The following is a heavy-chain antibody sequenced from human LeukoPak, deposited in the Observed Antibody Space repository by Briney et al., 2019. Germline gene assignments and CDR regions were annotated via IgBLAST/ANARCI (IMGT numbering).Heavy chain of an antibody. CDR3: AKDFYSSGKSIDY. D-gene: IGHD6-19*01. Sequence: GRSLRLSCAASGFTFDDYAMSWVRQAPGKGLEWVSLISGSGGSTYYADSVKGRFTISRDNSKNTLYLQMNSLRGEDTAVYYCAKDFYSSGKSIDYWGQGTLVTVSS. CDR1: GFTFDDYA. V-gene: IGHV3-23*01. CDR2: ISGSGGST. J-gene: IGHJ4*02.